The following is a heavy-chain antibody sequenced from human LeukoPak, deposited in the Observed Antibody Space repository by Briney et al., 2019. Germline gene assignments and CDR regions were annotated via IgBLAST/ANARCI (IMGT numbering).Heavy chain of an antibody. V-gene: IGHV4-39*07. CDR1: GGSISSSSYY. CDR3: ARDNHGENQLLSFWFDP. CDR2: IYYSGST. D-gene: IGHD2-2*01. Sequence: PSETLSLTCTVSGGSISSSSYYWGWIRQPPGKGLEWIGSIYYSGSTYYNPPLKSRVTISVDTSKNQFSLKLSSVTAADTAVYYCARDNHGENQLLSFWFDPWGQGTLVTVSS. J-gene: IGHJ5*02.